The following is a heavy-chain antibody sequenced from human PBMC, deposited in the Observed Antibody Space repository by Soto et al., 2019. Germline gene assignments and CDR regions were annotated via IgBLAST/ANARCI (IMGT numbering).Heavy chain of an antibody. CDR2: ISSSSSYI. Sequence: PGGSLRLSCAPSGFTLPGYSMNWVRQAPGKGLEWVSSISSSSSYIYYADSVKGRFTISRDNAKNSLYLQMNSLRAEDTAVYYCARWGPGDAFDIWGQGTMVTVSS. D-gene: IGHD3-16*01. V-gene: IGHV3-21*01. J-gene: IGHJ3*02. CDR3: ARWGPGDAFDI. CDR1: GFTLPGYS.